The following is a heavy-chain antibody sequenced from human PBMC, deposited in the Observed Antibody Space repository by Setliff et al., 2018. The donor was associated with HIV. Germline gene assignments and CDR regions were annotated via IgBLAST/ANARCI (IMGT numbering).Heavy chain of an antibody. Sequence: GGSLRLSCVTFGFNFEDYGMSWVRQAPGKGLEWVPYISRSSGNIYYAESVKGRFTISRDNAKNSRYLQMNTLRAEDTAVYYCAREGITGTTLHPYWGQGTLVTVSS. D-gene: IGHD1-7*01. CDR1: GFNFEDYG. CDR3: AREGITGTTLHPY. V-gene: IGHV3-48*04. J-gene: IGHJ4*02. CDR2: ISRSSGNI.